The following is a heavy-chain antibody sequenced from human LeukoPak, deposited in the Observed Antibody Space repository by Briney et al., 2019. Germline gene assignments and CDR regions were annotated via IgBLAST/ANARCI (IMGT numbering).Heavy chain of an antibody. V-gene: IGHV3-23*01. J-gene: IGHJ4*02. Sequence: GGSLRLSCAASGFTFSTHVMTWVRQAPGKGLDWVSAISGSGGSAYYADSVKGRFTISRDNSRNTLYLQMNSLRADDTAIYYCAKDVTGQQWLVDYWGQGTLVTVSS. CDR3: AKDVTGQQWLVDY. CDR1: GFTFSTHV. CDR2: ISGSGGSA. D-gene: IGHD6-19*01.